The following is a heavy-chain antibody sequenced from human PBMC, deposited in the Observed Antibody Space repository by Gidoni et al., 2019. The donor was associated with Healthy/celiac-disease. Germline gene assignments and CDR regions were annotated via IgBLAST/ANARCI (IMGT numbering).Heavy chain of an antibody. Sequence: QVTLRESGPALVKPTQTLTLTCTFSGFSLSTSGMCVSWIRQPPGKALEWLARIDWDDDKYYSTSLKTRLTISKDTSKNQVVLTMTNMDPVDTATYYCARIKIRSWYGEGSVDYWGQGTLVTVSS. D-gene: IGHD6-13*01. V-gene: IGHV2-70*15. CDR3: ARIKIRSWYGEGSVDY. CDR2: IDWDDDK. J-gene: IGHJ4*02. CDR1: GFSLSTSGMC.